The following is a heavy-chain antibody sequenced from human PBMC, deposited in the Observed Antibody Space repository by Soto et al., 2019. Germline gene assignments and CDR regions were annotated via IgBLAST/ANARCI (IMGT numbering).Heavy chain of an antibody. D-gene: IGHD5-18*01. CDR3: ARVSTAMVTNYYYYGMDV. CDR1: GGTFSSYA. CDR2: IIPIFGTA. J-gene: IGHJ6*04. Sequence: SVKVSCKVSGGTFSSYAISWVRQAPGQGLEWMGGIIPIFGTANYAQKFQGRVTITADKSTSTAYMELSSLRSEDTAVYYCARVSTAMVTNYYYYGMDVWGKGTTVTVSS. V-gene: IGHV1-69*06.